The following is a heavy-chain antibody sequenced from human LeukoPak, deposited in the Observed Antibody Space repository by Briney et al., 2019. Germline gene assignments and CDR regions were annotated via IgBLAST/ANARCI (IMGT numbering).Heavy chain of an antibody. V-gene: IGHV3-48*04. Sequence: GGSLRLSCAASGFTFSTYSMNWVRQAPGKGLEWLSYISSSGATTYYADSVKGRFTISRDNAQNSLYLQMNSLRAEDTAVYYCAKELWFGELLFVFDYWGQGTLVTVSS. CDR2: ISSSGATT. D-gene: IGHD3-10*01. J-gene: IGHJ4*02. CDR1: GFTFSTYS. CDR3: AKELWFGELLFVFDY.